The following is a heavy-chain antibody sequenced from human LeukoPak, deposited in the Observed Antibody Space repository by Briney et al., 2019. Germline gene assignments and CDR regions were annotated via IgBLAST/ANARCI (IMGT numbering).Heavy chain of an antibody. J-gene: IGHJ6*03. CDR1: GYTFTSYD. CDR3: ARVSSGWSIRGDYYYYMDV. V-gene: IGHV1-8*01. Sequence: ASVKVSCKASGYTFTSYDINWVRQATGQGLEWMGWMNPNSGNTGYAQKFQGRVTMTRNTSISTAYMELSSLRSEDTAVYYCARVSSGWSIRGDYYYYMDVWGKGTTVTVSS. D-gene: IGHD6-19*01. CDR2: MNPNSGNT.